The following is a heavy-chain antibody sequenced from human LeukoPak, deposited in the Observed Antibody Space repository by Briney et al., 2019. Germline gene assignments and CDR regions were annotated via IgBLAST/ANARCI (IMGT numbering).Heavy chain of an antibody. CDR3: ARAVVANSYDYYGVDV. D-gene: IGHD2-15*01. Sequence: SQTLSLTCAISGDTVSSNRASWNWIRQSPSRGLERLGRTYYRSKWYNDYAVSVKSRITINPDTSKNQFSLLLNSVTPEDTAVYYCARAVVANSYDYYGVDVWGEGTTVTVSS. CDR2: TYYRSKWYN. J-gene: IGHJ6*04. V-gene: IGHV6-1*01. CDR1: GDTVSSNRAS.